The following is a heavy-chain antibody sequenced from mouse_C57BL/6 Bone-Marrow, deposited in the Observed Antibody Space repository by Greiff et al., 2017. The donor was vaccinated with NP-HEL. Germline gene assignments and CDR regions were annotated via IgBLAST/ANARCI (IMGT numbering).Heavy chain of an antibody. CDR1: GFTFSSYA. D-gene: IGHD1-1*01. V-gene: IGHV5-4*01. Sequence: EVHLVESGGGLVKPGGSLKLSCAASGFTFSSYAMSWVRQTPEKRLEWVATISDGGSYTYYPDNVKGRFTISRDNAKNNLYLQMSHLKSEDTAMYYCARGGVVSAMDYWGQGTSVTVSS. CDR2: ISDGGSYT. CDR3: ARGGVVSAMDY. J-gene: IGHJ4*01.